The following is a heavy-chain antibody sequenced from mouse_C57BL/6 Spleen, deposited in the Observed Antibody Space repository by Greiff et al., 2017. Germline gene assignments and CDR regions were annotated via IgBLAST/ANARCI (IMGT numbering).Heavy chain of an antibody. V-gene: IGHV2-2*01. CDR3: ARGFFYAMDY. Sequence: VKLMESGPGLVQPSQSLSITCKVSGFSLTSYGVHWVRQSPGKGLEWLGVIWSGGSTDYNAAFISRLSISKDNSKSQVFFKMNSLQADDTAIYYCARGFFYAMDYWGQGTSVTVSS. CDR1: GFSLTSYG. CDR2: IWSGGST. J-gene: IGHJ4*01.